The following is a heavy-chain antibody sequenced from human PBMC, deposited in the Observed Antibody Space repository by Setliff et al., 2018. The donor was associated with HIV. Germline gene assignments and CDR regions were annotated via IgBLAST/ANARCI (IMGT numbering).Heavy chain of an antibody. Sequence: SETLSLTCSVSGASISSYYWSWIRQPPGKGLEWIATIPHNGGTYYNPDPSLTGRVTISVDTSKNQFSLKLAFVTAADTAVYYCARYSTLTTNFDYWGQGTLVTVSS. V-gene: IGHV4-59*04. CDR3: ARYSTLTTNFDY. CDR2: IPHNGGT. CDR1: GASISSYY. J-gene: IGHJ4*02. D-gene: IGHD4-17*01.